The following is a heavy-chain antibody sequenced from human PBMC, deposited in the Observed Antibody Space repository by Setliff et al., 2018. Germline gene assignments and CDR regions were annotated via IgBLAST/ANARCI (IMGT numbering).Heavy chain of an antibody. J-gene: IGHJ4*02. CDR1: GGSLSSGSNY. D-gene: IGHD3-10*01. Sequence: SETLSLTCTVSGGSLSSGSNYWGWFRQPAGKGLEWIGRIYTTGTTNYSPSLTGRVTISADTSKNQISLKLSSVSAADTAVYYCARRDGSIIYREFFDYWGQGALVTVSS. CDR3: ARRDGSIIYREFFDY. CDR2: IYTTGTT. V-gene: IGHV4-61*02.